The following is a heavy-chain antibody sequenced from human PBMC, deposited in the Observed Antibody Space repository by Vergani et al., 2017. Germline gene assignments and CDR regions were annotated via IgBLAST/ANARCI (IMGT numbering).Heavy chain of an antibody. D-gene: IGHD3-9*01. V-gene: IGHV1-46*03. CDR3: ARWDYGILTGYRY. CDR1: GYTFSNYY. CDR2: INPSGGHT. J-gene: IGHJ4*02. Sequence: QVQVVQSGAEVKKSGASVKVSCKTSGYTFSNYYMHWVRQAPGQGLEWMGIINPSGGHTNYAQKFQGRVTMTRDTSTSTVYIELSSLRSEDTAIYYGARWDYGILTGYRYWGQGTLVTVSA.